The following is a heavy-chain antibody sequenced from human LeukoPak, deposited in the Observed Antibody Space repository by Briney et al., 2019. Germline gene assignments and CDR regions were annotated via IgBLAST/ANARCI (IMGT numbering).Heavy chain of an antibody. CDR3: ARQPSSWFTSFDS. CDR2: IYYSGST. V-gene: IGHV4-59*01. CDR1: GCSISSYY. D-gene: IGHD6-13*01. Sequence: SETLSLTCTVSGCSISSYYWSWIRQPPGKGLEWIAYIYYSGSTNYNPSLKSRVTISVDTSKNQFSLKLSSVTAADTAVYYCARQPSSWFTSFDSWGQGTLVTVSS. J-gene: IGHJ4*02.